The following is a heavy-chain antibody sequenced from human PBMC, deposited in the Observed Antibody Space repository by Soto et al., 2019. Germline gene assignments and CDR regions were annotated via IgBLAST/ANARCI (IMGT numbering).Heavy chain of an antibody. D-gene: IGHD6-19*01. V-gene: IGHV1-69*01. CDR2: IIPIFGTA. J-gene: IGHJ6*02. CDR1: GGTFSSYA. CDR3: ARDAAGAAVAPWGLGRDV. Sequence: QVQLVQSGAEVKKPGSSVKVSCKASGGTFSSYAISWVRQAPGQGLEWMGGIIPIFGTANYAQKFQGRVTITADESTSTAYMEMSSLRSEDTAVYYWARDAAGAAVAPWGLGRDVWSQGTTVTVSS.